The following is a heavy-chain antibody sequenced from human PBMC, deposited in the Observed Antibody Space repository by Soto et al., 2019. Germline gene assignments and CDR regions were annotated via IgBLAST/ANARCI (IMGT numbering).Heavy chain of an antibody. CDR1: GGSISSYY. V-gene: IGHV4-59*01. Sequence: QVQLQESGPGLVKPSETLSLTCTVSGGSISSYYWSWLRQPPGKGLEWIGYMYYSGSTNYNPSLQSRVTIPVDTAKFLFSLKLSSGTAAETAVYYCAWGDGYNSDYWGQGTLVTVSS. D-gene: IGHD1-1*01. CDR2: MYYSGST. CDR3: AWGDGYNSDY. J-gene: IGHJ4*02.